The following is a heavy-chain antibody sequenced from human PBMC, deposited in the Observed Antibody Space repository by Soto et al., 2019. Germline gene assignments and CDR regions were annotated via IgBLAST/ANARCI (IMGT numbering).Heavy chain of an antibody. V-gene: IGHV4-31*03. CDR1: GGSISSGGYY. D-gene: IGHD6-6*01. Sequence: NPSETLSLTCTVSGGSISSGGYYWSWIRQHPGKGLEWIGYIYYSGSTYYNPSLKSRVTISVDTSKNQFSLKLSSVTAADTAVYYCARDAAAQYSSSYFDYWGQGTLVTVSS. CDR2: IYYSGST. J-gene: IGHJ4*02. CDR3: ARDAAAQYSSSYFDY.